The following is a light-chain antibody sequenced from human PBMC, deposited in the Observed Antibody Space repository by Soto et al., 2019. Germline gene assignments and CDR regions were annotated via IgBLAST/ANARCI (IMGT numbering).Light chain of an antibody. CDR2: DVT. Sequence: QSALTQPASVSGSPGQSITISCTGTSSDVGGYNYVSWYQQYPGKAPKLMIYDVTTRPSGVSSRFSGSKSGNTASLTNSGLQAEDEADYYCSSFTTSSTWVFGAGTKLTVL. CDR3: SSFTTSSTWV. V-gene: IGLV2-14*01. CDR1: SSDVGGYNY. J-gene: IGLJ3*02.